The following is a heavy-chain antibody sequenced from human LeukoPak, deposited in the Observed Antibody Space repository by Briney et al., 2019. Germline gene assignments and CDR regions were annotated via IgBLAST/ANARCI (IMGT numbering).Heavy chain of an antibody. D-gene: IGHD4-17*01. V-gene: IGHV3-23*01. Sequence: GGSLRLSCTASGFTFSAYAMMWVRQAPGKGPEGVSAISGGGGSAFYADSVKGRFTISRDNSKYTLFLQMNSLRAEDTAVYYCARDPNGDYIGAFDMWGQGTMVTVSS. CDR3: ARDPNGDYIGAFDM. J-gene: IGHJ3*02. CDR1: GFTFSAYA. CDR2: ISGGGGSA.